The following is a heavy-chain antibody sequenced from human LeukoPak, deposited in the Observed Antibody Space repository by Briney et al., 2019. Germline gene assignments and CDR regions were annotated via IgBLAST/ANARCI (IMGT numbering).Heavy chain of an antibody. CDR3: ARTSSTGTMAFDI. Sequence: GASVKVSCKASGGTFSSYAISWVRQAPGQGLEWMGRIIPILGIANYAQKFQGRVTITADKSTSTAYMELSSLRSEDTAVYYCARTSSTGTMAFDIWGQGTMVTVSS. CDR1: GGTFSSYA. D-gene: IGHD4-17*01. V-gene: IGHV1-69*04. J-gene: IGHJ3*02. CDR2: IIPILGIA.